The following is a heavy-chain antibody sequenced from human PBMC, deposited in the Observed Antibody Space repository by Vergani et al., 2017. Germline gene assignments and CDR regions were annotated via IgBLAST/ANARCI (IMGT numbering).Heavy chain of an antibody. CDR1: GYTFIGFF. J-gene: IGHJ5*02. CDR3: ARNPRSVAPDDYFDA. Sequence: QVHLMPSWAEVKKPGASVTVFCTASGYTFIGFFIHWVRPAPGHGLGWMGWIHPNTGETTYSQASQGRVMMTLDTSTSTVYMELRSLKFDDPAIYYCARNPRSVAPDDYFDAWGQGTLVTVSS. D-gene: IGHD4-11*01. V-gene: IGHV1-2*02. CDR2: IHPNTGET.